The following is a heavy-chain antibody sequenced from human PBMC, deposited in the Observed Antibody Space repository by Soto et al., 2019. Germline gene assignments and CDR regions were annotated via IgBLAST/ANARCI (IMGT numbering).Heavy chain of an antibody. D-gene: IGHD5-12*01. CDR3: ATDRVGYDYS. CDR1: GFTVSRNY. Sequence: EVQLVESGGDLIQPGGSLRLSCAASGFTVSRNYMTWVRQAPGKGLEWVSVIFGGGLKFYADSVEGRFSISIDDSKNTLYLQLNSLRAEDTAVYYCATDRVGYDYSWGQGTLVTVSS. J-gene: IGHJ4*02. V-gene: IGHV3-53*01. CDR2: IFGGGLK.